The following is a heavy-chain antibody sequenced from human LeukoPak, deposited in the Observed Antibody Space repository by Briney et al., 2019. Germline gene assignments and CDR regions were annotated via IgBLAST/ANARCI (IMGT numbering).Heavy chain of an antibody. CDR3: ARGSSWQGYFDY. D-gene: IGHD6-13*01. J-gene: IGHJ4*02. CDR1: GFTVSSNY. CDR2: IYSGGST. V-gene: IGHV3-66*01. Sequence: GGSLRLSCAASGFTVSSNYMSWVRQAPGKGLEWVSDIYSGGSTYYADSVKGRFTISRDNSKNTLYLQMNSLRAEDTAVYYCARGSSWQGYFDYWGQGTLVTVSS.